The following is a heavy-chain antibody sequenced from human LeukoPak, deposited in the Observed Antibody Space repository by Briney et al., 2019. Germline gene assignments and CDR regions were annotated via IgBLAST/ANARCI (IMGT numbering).Heavy chain of an antibody. CDR2: ISSSSSYI. V-gene: IGHV3-21*01. Sequence: GGSLRLSCAASGFTFSSYSMNWVRQVPGKGLEWVSSISSSSSYIYYADSVKGRFTISRDNSESTLYLQMDSLRGDDAAVYYCAKAVGRISWSFDYWGQGALVTVSS. CDR1: GFTFSSYS. CDR3: AKAVGRISWSFDY. J-gene: IGHJ4*02. D-gene: IGHD6-13*01.